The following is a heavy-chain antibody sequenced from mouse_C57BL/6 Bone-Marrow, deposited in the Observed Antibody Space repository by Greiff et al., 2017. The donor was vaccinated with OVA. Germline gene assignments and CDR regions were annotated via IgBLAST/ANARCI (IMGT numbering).Heavy chain of an antibody. J-gene: IGHJ3*01. CDR2: IHPNSGST. V-gene: IGHV1-64*01. CDR1: GYTFTSYW. CDR3: ARRGYFPAWFAY. D-gene: IGHD2-3*01. Sequence: QVQLQQPGAELVKPGASVKLSCKASGYTFTSYWMHWVKQRPGQGLEWIGMIHPNSGSTNYNEKFKSKATLTVDKSSSTAYMQLSSLTSEDSAVYYCARRGYFPAWFAYWGQGTLVTVSA.